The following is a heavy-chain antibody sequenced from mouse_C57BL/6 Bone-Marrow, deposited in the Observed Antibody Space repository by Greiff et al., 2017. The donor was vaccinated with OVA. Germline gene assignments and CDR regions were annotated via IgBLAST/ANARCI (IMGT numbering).Heavy chain of an antibody. D-gene: IGHD1-1*01. V-gene: IGHV1-81*01. Sequence: QVQLQQSGAELARPGASVKLSCKASSYTFTSYGISWVKQRTGQGLEWIGEIYPRSGNTYYNEKFKGKATLTADKSSSTAYMELRSLTSEDAAVYFCARLNYYGSSPLDDRGHGATLTVSS. CDR3: ARLNYYGSSPLDD. CDR1: SYTFTSYG. CDR2: IYPRSGNT. J-gene: IGHJ2*01.